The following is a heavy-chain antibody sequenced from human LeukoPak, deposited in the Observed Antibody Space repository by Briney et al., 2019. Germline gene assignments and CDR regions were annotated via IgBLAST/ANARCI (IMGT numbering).Heavy chain of an antibody. V-gene: IGHV3-23*01. J-gene: IGHJ4*02. Sequence: GGSLRLSCAASGFTFSSYAMSWVRQAPGKGLEWVSAISGSGGSTYYADSVKGRFTNSRDNSKNTLYLQMNSLRAEDTAVYYCAKAAHAQTIFGVVITDYWGQGTLVTVSS. CDR1: GFTFSSYA. CDR3: AKAAHAQTIFGVVITDY. CDR2: ISGSGGST. D-gene: IGHD3-3*01.